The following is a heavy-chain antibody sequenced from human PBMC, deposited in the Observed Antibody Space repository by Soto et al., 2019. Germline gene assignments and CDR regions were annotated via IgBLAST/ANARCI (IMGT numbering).Heavy chain of an antibody. CDR3: AREYCSSASCYGPDF. V-gene: IGHV1-18*01. CDR1: GYRLTSYG. CDR2: ISGHDGNT. D-gene: IGHD2-2*01. Sequence: ASVKVSCKASGYRLTSYGISWVRQAPGQGLEWMGWISGHDGNTKYTQKVQGRVTVTTDTSTSTAYMDLRSLRSDDTAVYYCAREYCSSASCYGPDFWGQGTLVTSPQ. J-gene: IGHJ4*02.